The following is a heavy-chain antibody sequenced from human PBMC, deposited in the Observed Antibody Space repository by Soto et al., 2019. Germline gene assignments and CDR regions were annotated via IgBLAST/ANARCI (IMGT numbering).Heavy chain of an antibody. CDR1: GVTLINVW. CDR2: IKSKTDGGTT. CDR3: SHGYYQYFDS. V-gene: IGHV3-15*07. D-gene: IGHD5-18*01. J-gene: IGHJ4*02. Sequence: GGSLRLSCTVSGVTLINVWMNWVRQAPGKGPEWVGRIKSKTDGGTTDYAAPVKGRFTISRDDSENTLYLQMNSLKTEDTAVYYCSHGYYQYFDSWGQGTLVTVSS.